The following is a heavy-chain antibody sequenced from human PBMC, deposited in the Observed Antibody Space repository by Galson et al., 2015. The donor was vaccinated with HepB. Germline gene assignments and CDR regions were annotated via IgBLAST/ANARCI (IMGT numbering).Heavy chain of an antibody. D-gene: IGHD1-26*01. CDR3: AKDNGVGATKPGPLFDY. Sequence: SLRLSCAASGFTFGSYAMSWVRQAPGKGLEWVSAISGSGGSTYYADSVKGRFTISRDNSKNTLYLQMNSLRAEDTAVYYCAKDNGVGATKPGPLFDYWGQGTLVTVSS. CDR2: ISGSGGST. V-gene: IGHV3-23*01. CDR1: GFTFGSYA. J-gene: IGHJ4*02.